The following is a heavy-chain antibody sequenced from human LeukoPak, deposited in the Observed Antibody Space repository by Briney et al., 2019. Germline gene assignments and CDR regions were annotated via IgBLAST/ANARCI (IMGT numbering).Heavy chain of an antibody. D-gene: IGHD5-18*01. CDR3: ARAEYTAIVTH. J-gene: IGHJ4*02. CDR1: GFTFSSYA. CDR2: ISYDGSNK. Sequence: GGSLRLSCAASGFTFSSYAMHWVRQAPGKGLEWVAVISYDGSNKYYADSVKGRFTISRDNSKNTLYLQMNSLRAEDTAVYYCARAEYTAIVTHWGQGTLVTVSS. V-gene: IGHV3-30-3*01.